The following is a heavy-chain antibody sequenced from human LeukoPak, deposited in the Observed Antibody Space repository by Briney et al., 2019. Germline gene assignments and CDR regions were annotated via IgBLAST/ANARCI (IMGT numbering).Heavy chain of an antibody. Sequence: ASVKVSCKASGYTFTNYAVNWLRQAPGQRLERMGWINAGNGDTNFSQNYQARVTITRDASASTAYMELSSLTSEDTAVYFCARGLWSAHRREYYFDSWGQGTLVTVSS. V-gene: IGHV1-3*01. CDR3: ARGLWSAHRREYYFDS. CDR2: INAGNGDT. J-gene: IGHJ4*02. D-gene: IGHD3-3*01. CDR1: GYTFTNYA.